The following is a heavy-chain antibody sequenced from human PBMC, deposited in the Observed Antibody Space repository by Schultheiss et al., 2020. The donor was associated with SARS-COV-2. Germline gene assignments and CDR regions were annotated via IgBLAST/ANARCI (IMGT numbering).Heavy chain of an antibody. Sequence: GGSLRLSCAASGFTFDDYAMHWVRQAPGKGLEWVSGISWNSGSIGYADSVKGRFTIARDNSKNTLYLQMNSLRAEDTAVYYCTTRGAVAGTLVDYWGQGTLVTVSS. D-gene: IGHD6-19*01. CDR3: TTRGAVAGTLVDY. J-gene: IGHJ4*02. CDR1: GFTFDDYA. V-gene: IGHV3-9*01. CDR2: ISWNSGSI.